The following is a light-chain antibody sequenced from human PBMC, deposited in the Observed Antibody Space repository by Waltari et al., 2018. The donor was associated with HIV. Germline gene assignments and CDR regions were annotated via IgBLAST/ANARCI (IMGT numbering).Light chain of an antibody. CDR1: SSNIGADYH. CDR3: QSYDSSMSAWV. CDR2: GST. V-gene: IGLV1-40*01. Sequence: QSVLTQPPSLSGAPGQTVTISCTGTSSNIGADYHVHWYQQLPGTAPKLPIYGSTIRPAGVTERCSGYKSGTSASLAITGLEAEDEADYYCQSYDSSMSAWVFGGGTKLTVL. J-gene: IGLJ3*02.